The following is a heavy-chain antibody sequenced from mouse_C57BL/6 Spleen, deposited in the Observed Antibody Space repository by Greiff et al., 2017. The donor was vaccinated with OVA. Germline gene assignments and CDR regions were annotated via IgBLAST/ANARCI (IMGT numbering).Heavy chain of an antibody. CDR3: ARERGYDGYYFYAMDY. D-gene: IGHD2-3*01. CDR2: ISDGGSYT. CDR1: GFTFSSYA. Sequence: DVQLVESGGGLVKPGGSLKLSCAASGFTFSSYAMSWVRQTPEKRLEWVATISDGGSYTYYPDNVKGRFTISRDNAKNNLYLQMSHLKSEDTAMYYCARERGYDGYYFYAMDYWGQGTSVTVSS. V-gene: IGHV5-4*01. J-gene: IGHJ4*01.